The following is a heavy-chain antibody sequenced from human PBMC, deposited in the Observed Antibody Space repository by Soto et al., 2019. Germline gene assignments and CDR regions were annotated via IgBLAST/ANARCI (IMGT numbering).Heavy chain of an antibody. CDR3: ARAATVTTVDYYYYGMDV. CDR2: IYYSGST. D-gene: IGHD4-17*01. CDR1: GGSISSYY. Sequence: QVQLQESGPGLVKPSETLSLTCTVSGGSISSYYWSWIRQPPGKGLDWIGYIYYSGSTNYNPSLKSRVTISVDTSKNQFSLKLSSVTAADTAVYYCARAATVTTVDYYYYGMDVWGQGTTVTVSS. J-gene: IGHJ6*02. V-gene: IGHV4-59*01.